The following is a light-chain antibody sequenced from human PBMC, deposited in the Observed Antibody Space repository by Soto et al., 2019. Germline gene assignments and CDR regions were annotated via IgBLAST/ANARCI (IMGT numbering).Light chain of an antibody. CDR2: DND. V-gene: IGLV1-51*01. J-gene: IGLJ2*01. CDR3: ATWDRSLSVGV. CDR1: SSNIGNNY. Sequence: QSVLTQPPSVSAAPGQKVTISCSGSSSNIGNNYVFWYQQLPGTAHKLLIYDNDQRPSGIPDRFSGSKSGTSATLGITGLQTGDEADYYCATWDRSLSVGVFGGGTKRTVL.